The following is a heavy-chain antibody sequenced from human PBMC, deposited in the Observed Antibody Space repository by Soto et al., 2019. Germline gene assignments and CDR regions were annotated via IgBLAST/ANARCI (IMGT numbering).Heavy chain of an antibody. CDR1: GFTFSSYA. CDR2: ISSNGGST. D-gene: IGHD3-3*01. CDR3: VKDISFYGDFWSGYDDP. J-gene: IGHJ5*02. Sequence: GESLKISCSASGFTFSSYAMHWVRQAPGKGLEYVSAISSNGGSTYYADSVKGRFTISRDNSKNTLYLQMSSLRAEDTAVYYCVKDISFYGDFWSGYDDPWGQGTLVTVSS. V-gene: IGHV3-64D*08.